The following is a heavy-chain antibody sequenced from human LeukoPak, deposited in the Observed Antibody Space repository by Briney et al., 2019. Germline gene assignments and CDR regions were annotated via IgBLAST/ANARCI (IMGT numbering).Heavy chain of an antibody. V-gene: IGHV4-39*01. D-gene: IGHD4-17*01. CDR2: IYYSGST. CDR1: GGSISSSSYY. Sequence: SETLSLTCTVSGGSISSSSYYWGWIRQPPGKGLEWIGSIYYSGSTYYNPSLKSRVTISVDTSKNQFSLKLSSVTAADTAVYYCARPKTTVTAPDYWGQGTLVTVSS. J-gene: IGHJ4*02. CDR3: ARPKTTVTAPDY.